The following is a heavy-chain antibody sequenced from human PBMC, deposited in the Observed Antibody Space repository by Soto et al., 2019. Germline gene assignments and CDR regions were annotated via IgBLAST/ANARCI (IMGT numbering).Heavy chain of an antibody. V-gene: IGHV3-48*02. Sequence: GGSLRLSCAASGFTFSSYSMNWVRQAPGKGLEWVSYISSSSSTIYYADSVKGRFTISRDNAKNSLYLQMNSLRDEDTAVYYCARAGITVVRGVTPDAFDIWGQGTMVTVSS. D-gene: IGHD3-10*01. CDR1: GFTFSSYS. CDR2: ISSSSSTI. J-gene: IGHJ3*02. CDR3: ARAGITVVRGVTPDAFDI.